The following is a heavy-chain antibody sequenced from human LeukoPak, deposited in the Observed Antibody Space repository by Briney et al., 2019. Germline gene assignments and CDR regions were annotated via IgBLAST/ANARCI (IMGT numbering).Heavy chain of an antibody. V-gene: IGHV4-34*01. J-gene: IGHJ5*02. CDR1: GGSISSYY. CDR3: ARRLAAAARRGFDP. Sequence: PSETLSLTCTVSGGSISSYYWSWIRQPPGKGLEWMGEINHSGSTNYNPSLKSRVTISVDTSKNQFSLKLSSVTAADTAVYYCARRLAAAARRGFDPWGQGTLVTVSS. D-gene: IGHD6-13*01. CDR2: INHSGST.